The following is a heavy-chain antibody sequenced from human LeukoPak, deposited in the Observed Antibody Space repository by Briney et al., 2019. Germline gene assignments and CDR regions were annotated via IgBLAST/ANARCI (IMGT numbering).Heavy chain of an antibody. D-gene: IGHD3-22*01. CDR2: ISGSAGAS. CDR1: GFTFSDYA. V-gene: IGHV3-23*01. J-gene: IGHJ4*02. Sequence: PGGSLRLSCAASGFTFSDYAMNWVRQAPGKGLEWVSAISGSAGASYYADSVKGRFTISRDNSKNTLYLQMNSLRAEDTAVYYCATEGQYYDSSGYPTWTFDSWGQGTLVTVSS. CDR3: ATEGQYYDSSGYPTWTFDS.